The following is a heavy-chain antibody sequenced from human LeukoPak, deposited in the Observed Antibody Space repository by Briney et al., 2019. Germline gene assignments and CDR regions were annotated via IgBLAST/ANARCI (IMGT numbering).Heavy chain of an antibody. CDR2: IYPGDSDT. CDR1: GYSFTSYW. Sequence: GESLKISCQGSGYSFTSYWIGWVRQMPGKGLEWMGIIYPGDSDTRYSPSFQGQVTISADKSISTAYLQWSGLKASDTAMYYCARHYCSSTSCHYYYYYMDVWGKGTTVTVSS. CDR3: ARHYCSSTSCHYYYYYMDV. J-gene: IGHJ6*03. V-gene: IGHV5-51*01. D-gene: IGHD2-2*01.